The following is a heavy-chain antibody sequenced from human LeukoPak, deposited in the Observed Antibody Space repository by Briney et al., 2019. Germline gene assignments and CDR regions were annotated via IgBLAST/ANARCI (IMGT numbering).Heavy chain of an antibody. CDR2: IYHSGST. Sequence: GSLRLSCAASGFTFSSYAMSWVRQAPGKGLEWIGEIYHSGSTNYNPSLKSRVTISVDKSKNQFSLKLSSVTAADTAVYYCARDGGYQRRPHNWFDPWGQGTLVTVSS. D-gene: IGHD2-2*01. J-gene: IGHJ5*02. V-gene: IGHV4-4*02. CDR3: ARDGGYQRRPHNWFDP. CDR1: GFTFSSYAM.